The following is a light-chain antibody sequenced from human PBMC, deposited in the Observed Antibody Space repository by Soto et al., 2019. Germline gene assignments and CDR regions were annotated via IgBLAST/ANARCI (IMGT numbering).Light chain of an antibody. CDR3: QQYGSSQYT. CDR2: GAS. CDR1: QSVNNNY. J-gene: IGKJ2*01. Sequence: EIVLTQSPGTLSLSPGERATLSCRASQSVNNNYLAWYQQKPGQAPRLLIYGASSRATGIPDRFSGSGSGTDFTLTISRLEPEDFAVYYCQQYGSSQYTFGQGTNLEIK. V-gene: IGKV3-20*01.